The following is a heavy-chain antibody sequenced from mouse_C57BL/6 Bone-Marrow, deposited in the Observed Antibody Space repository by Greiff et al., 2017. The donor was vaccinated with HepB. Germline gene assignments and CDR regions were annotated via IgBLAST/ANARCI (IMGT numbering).Heavy chain of an antibody. CDR3: ARGGASTMSYFDY. D-gene: IGHD2-1*01. V-gene: IGHV1-50*01. CDR2: IDPSDSYT. CDR1: GYTFTSYW. Sequence: QVQLQQPGAELVKPWASVKLSCKASGYTFTSYWMQWVKQRPGQGLEWIGEIDPSDSYTNYNQKFKGKATLTVDTSSSTAYMQLSSLTSEDSAVYYCARGGASTMSYFDYWGQGTTLTVSS. J-gene: IGHJ2*01.